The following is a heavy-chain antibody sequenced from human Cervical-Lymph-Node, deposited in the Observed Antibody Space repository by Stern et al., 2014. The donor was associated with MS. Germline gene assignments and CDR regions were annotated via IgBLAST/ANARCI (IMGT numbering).Heavy chain of an antibody. Sequence: VQLVESGAEVKKPGASVKVSCKASGYTFTDYDINWVRQTTGQGLEWMGWMKPNSGNTGYAQKFQGRVTMTRNTSISTAYMELSSLSSDDTAVYYCARGGGVIITPLTSWGQGTLVTVPS. V-gene: IGHV1-8*01. D-gene: IGHD3-10*01. J-gene: IGHJ5*02. CDR2: MKPNSGNT. CDR3: ARGGGVIITPLTS. CDR1: GYTFTDYD.